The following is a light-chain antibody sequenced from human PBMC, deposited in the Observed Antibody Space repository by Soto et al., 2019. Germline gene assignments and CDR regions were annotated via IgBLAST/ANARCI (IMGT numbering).Light chain of an antibody. Sequence: ELVLTQSPGTLSLSPGEGATLSCRASQSVGSNYLAWYQQKPGQAPKLLIYGASSRATGIPDRFGGSGSGTDFTLTISRLESEDFAVYYCQQSGSSPVTFGQGTKLEIK. V-gene: IGKV3-20*01. J-gene: IGKJ2*01. CDR3: QQSGSSPVT. CDR1: QSVGSNY. CDR2: GAS.